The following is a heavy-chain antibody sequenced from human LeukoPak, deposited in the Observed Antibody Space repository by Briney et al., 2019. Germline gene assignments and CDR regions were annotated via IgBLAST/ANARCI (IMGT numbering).Heavy chain of an antibody. D-gene: IGHD3-10*01. J-gene: IGHJ4*02. Sequence: SETLSLTCTVSGYSISSGYYWGWIRQPPGKGLEWIGSIYHSGSTYYNPSLKSRVTISVDTSKNQFSLKLSSVTAADTAVYYCARDTAMVRGVIYYWGQGTLVTVSS. V-gene: IGHV4-38-2*02. CDR1: GYSISSGYY. CDR3: ARDTAMVRGVIYY. CDR2: IYHSGST.